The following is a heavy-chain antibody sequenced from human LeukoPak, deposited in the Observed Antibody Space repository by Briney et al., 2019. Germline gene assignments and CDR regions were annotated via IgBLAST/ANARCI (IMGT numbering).Heavy chain of an antibody. D-gene: IGHD6-6*01. CDR1: AYTFTSYG. CDR2: INPSGGST. Sequence: ASVKVSCKASAYTFTSYGISWVRQAPGQGLEWMGIINPSGGSTSYAQKFQGRVTMTRDMSTSTVYMELSSLRSEDTAVYYCARVGVAARPRYYYYMDVWGKGTTVTVSS. V-gene: IGHV1-46*01. CDR3: ARVGVAARPRYYYYMDV. J-gene: IGHJ6*03.